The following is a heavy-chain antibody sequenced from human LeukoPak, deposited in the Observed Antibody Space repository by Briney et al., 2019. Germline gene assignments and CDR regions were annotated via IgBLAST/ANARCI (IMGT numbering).Heavy chain of an antibody. V-gene: IGHV3-23*01. CDR1: GFTFNNYA. D-gene: IGHD2-2*01. J-gene: IGHJ6*02. CDR2: ISNSGGAT. Sequence: GVSVRLSCAASGFTFNNYAMSWVRQAPGKGLEWVSAISNSGGATYYADSVKGRFTISRDNSKNTLFLHMNSLRVEDTAVYYCAKAPPAATKYYYGMDVSGQGTTVTVSS. CDR3: AKAPPAATKYYYGMDV.